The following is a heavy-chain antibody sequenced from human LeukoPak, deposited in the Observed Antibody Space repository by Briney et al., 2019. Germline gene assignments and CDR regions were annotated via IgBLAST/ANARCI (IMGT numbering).Heavy chain of an antibody. CDR2: IYGGGST. CDR3: TRAIPDPFDI. CDR1: GFTFSSYA. D-gene: IGHD2-2*02. V-gene: IGHV3-23*05. J-gene: IGHJ3*02. Sequence: PGGSLRLSCAASGFTFSSYAMSWVRQAPGKGLEWVSAIYGGGSTHYADSVKGRFTISRDSSRNTLNLQMHSLRAEDTAVYYCTRAIPDPFDIWGQGTMVTVSS.